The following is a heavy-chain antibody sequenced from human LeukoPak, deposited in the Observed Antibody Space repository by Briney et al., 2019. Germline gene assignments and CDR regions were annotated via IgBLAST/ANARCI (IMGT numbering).Heavy chain of an antibody. CDR1: GFTFSSYA. D-gene: IGHD1-26*01. CDR2: ISGSGGST. J-gene: IGHJ4*02. CDR3: ARELRERGTYYGTFDY. V-gene: IGHV3-23*01. Sequence: GGSLRLSCAASGFTFSSYAMSWVRQAPGKGLEWVSAISGSGGSTYYADSVKGRFTISRDNSKNTLYLQMNSLRAEDTAVYYCARELRERGTYYGTFDYWGQGTLVTVSS.